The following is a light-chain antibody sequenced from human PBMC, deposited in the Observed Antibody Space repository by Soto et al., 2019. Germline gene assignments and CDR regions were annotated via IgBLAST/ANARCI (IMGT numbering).Light chain of an antibody. CDR1: QSVSNY. J-gene: IGKJ5*01. V-gene: IGKV3-11*01. CDR3: QQRSNWPPIT. Sequence: EIVWTQSPATLSLSPGETATLSCRASQSVSNYLAWYQQKPGQAPRLLIYDASNRTTGIPARFSGSGSGTDFTLTISSLEPEDFAVYYCQQRSNWPPITFGQGTRLEIK. CDR2: DAS.